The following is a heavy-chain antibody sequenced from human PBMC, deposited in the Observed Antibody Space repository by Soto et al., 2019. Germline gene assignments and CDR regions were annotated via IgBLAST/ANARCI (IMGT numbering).Heavy chain of an antibody. D-gene: IGHD3-10*01. V-gene: IGHV3-23*01. Sequence: GGSLRLSCAASGFTFSNYAMSWVRQAPGKGLEWVSTISGSDGSTYYADSVKGRFTVSRDNSKNTLNLQMNSLRAEDTAIYYCANGIQSGSSYYIHYCDQGTLGTVSS. CDR2: ISGSDGST. CDR3: ANGIQSGSSYYIHY. J-gene: IGHJ4*02. CDR1: GFTFSNYA.